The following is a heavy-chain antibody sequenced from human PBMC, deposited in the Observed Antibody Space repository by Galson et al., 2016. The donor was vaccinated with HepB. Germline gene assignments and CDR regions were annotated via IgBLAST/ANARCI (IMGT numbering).Heavy chain of an antibody. CDR3: ARDAGRFFDYYYYGLDV. Sequence: SLRLSCASSGITFSTYGMHWVRQAPGKGLVGVAFISYDGKNKAYAVSVKGRFTISRDNSKNTLNLQMNSLRAEDTAVYYCARDAGRFFDYYYYGLDVWGQGTTVTVSS. J-gene: IGHJ6*02. CDR2: ISYDGKNK. V-gene: IGHV3-30*04. CDR1: GITFSTYG. D-gene: IGHD3-3*01.